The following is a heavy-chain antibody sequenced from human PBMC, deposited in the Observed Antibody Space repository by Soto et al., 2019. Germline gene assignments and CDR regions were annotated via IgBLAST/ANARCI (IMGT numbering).Heavy chain of an antibody. CDR1: GFTFSSYA. CDR3: AKGGRCKDYYDTSGYYLYGYYAMDV. CDR2: LSGSGVST. Sequence: EVQLLESGGGLVQPGGSLRLSCAASGFTFSSYAMTWVRQAPGKGLEWVSALSGSGVSTYYADSVKGRFTISRDNSKKTLYLQMNSLRAEDTAVNYCAKGGRCKDYYDTSGYYLYGYYAMDVWGQGTTVTVSS. V-gene: IGHV3-23*01. D-gene: IGHD3-22*01. J-gene: IGHJ6*02.